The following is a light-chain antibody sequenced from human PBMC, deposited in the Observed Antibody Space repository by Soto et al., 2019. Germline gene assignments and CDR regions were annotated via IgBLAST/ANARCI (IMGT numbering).Light chain of an antibody. Sequence: EIVLTQSPATLSLSPGDRATLSCRATQSVSSNSLAWYQQKPGRAHRLLIYGASSRATGIPDRFSGSGSGTDFTLTISRLEPEDFAMYYCQQYGYLVTFGGGTKVDIK. V-gene: IGKV3-20*01. J-gene: IGKJ4*01. CDR3: QQYGYLVT. CDR2: GAS. CDR1: QSVSSNS.